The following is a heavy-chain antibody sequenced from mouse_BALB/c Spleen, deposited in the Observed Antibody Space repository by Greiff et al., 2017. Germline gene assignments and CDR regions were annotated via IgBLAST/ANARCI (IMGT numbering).Heavy chain of an antibody. D-gene: IGHD3-2*01. CDR1: GFSLTSYG. Sequence: QVQLVESGPGLVAPSQSLSITCTVSGFSLTSYGVHWVRQPPGKGLEWLGVIWAGGSTNYNSALMSRLSISKDNSKSQVFLKMNSLQTDDTAMYYCARALRQLGLRNAMDYWGQGTSVTVSS. J-gene: IGHJ4*01. V-gene: IGHV2-9*02. CDR3: ARALRQLGLRNAMDY. CDR2: IWAGGST.